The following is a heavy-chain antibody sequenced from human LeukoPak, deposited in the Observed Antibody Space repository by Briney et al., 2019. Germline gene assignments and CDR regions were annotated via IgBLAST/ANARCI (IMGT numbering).Heavy chain of an antibody. J-gene: IGHJ4*02. CDR2: IIPIFGTA. V-gene: IGHV1-69*13. CDR3: AREATMVRGVITPWAFDY. D-gene: IGHD3-10*01. CDR1: GGTFSSYA. Sequence: ASVKVSCKASGGTFSSYAISWVRRAPGQGLEWMGGIIPIFGTANYAQKFQGRVTITADESTSTAYMELSSLRSEDTAVYYCAREATMVRGVITPWAFDYWGQGTQVTVSS.